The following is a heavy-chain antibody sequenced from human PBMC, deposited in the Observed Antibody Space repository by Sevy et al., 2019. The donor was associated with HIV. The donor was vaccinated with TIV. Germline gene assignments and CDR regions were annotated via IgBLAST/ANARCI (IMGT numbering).Heavy chain of an antibody. Sequence: GGSLRLSCAASGFTFSSYAMHWVRQAPGKGLEWVSVIYSGGSTYYADSVKGRFTISRDNSKNTLYLQMNSLRAEDTAVYYCARGGTTSDAFDIWGQGTMVTVSS. CDR2: IYSGGST. D-gene: IGHD4-17*01. V-gene: IGHV3-53*01. CDR3: ARGGTTSDAFDI. J-gene: IGHJ3*02. CDR1: GFTFSSYA.